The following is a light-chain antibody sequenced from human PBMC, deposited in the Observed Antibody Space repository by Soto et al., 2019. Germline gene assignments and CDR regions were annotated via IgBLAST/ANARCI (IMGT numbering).Light chain of an antibody. V-gene: IGLV1-47*01. CDR3: AGWDDSLSGHVV. J-gene: IGLJ2*01. CDR2: RTN. CDR1: SSHIGSNY. Sequence: QSVLTQPPSASGTPGQRVTISCSGSSSHIGSNYVYWYQQVPGTAPKLLIYRTNQRPSGVPDRFSGSQSGTSASLAISGLRSEDEADYYCAGWDDSLSGHVVFGGGTKLTVL.